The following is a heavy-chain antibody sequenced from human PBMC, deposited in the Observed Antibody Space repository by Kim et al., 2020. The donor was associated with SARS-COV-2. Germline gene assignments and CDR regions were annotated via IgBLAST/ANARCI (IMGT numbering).Heavy chain of an antibody. D-gene: IGHD1-7*01. Sequence: DYASPVKGRFTISRDDSKNTLYLQMNSLKTEDTAVYYCTTTELQNSPFDYWGQGTLVTVSS. J-gene: IGHJ4*02. V-gene: IGHV3-15*01. CDR3: TTTELQNSPFDY.